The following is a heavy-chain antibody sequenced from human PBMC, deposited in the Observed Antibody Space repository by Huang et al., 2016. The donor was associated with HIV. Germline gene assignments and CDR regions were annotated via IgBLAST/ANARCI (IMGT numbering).Heavy chain of an antibody. V-gene: IGHV1-69*01. CDR1: GGTFSSYA. CDR3: ARVESRRYYDSSGYYY. CDR2: ISPIFGTA. Sequence: QVQLVQSGAEVKKPGSSVTVSCQASGGTFSSYAISWVRQAPGQGLEWRGGISPIFGTANCAPKFQGRVTITADEATSTADRELSSLRSEDTAVYYCARVESRRYYDSSGYYYWGQGTLVTVSS. J-gene: IGHJ4*02. D-gene: IGHD3-22*01.